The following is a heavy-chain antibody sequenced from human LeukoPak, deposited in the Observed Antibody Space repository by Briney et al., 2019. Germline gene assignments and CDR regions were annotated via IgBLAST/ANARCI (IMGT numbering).Heavy chain of an antibody. J-gene: IGHJ4*02. CDR2: IIPIFGTA. Sequence: GASVKVSCKASGGTFSSYAISWVQQAPGQGLEWMGGIIPIFGTANYAQKFQGRVTITADESTSTAYMELSSLRSEDTAVYYCARDRRGLYSSGWYYFDYWGQGTLVTVSS. V-gene: IGHV1-69*01. CDR1: GGTFSSYA. CDR3: ARDRRGLYSSGWYYFDY. D-gene: IGHD6-19*01.